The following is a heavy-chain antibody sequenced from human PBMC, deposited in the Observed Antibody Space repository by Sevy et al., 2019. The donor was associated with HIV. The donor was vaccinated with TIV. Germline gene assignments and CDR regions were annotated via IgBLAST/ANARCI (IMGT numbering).Heavy chain of an antibody. CDR3: AETREYYYGNSGYFDY. D-gene: IGHD3-22*01. CDR1: GKTLTDLS. V-gene: IGHV1-24*01. Sequence: ASVKVSCKVSGKTLTDLSMHWVRQAPGKGLEWMGSFDPEDGERMYAQKFQGRVTMTEDISTDTAYMDLSSLRSDDTAVYYCAETREYYYGNSGYFDYWGQGTVVTVSS. J-gene: IGHJ4*02. CDR2: FDPEDGER.